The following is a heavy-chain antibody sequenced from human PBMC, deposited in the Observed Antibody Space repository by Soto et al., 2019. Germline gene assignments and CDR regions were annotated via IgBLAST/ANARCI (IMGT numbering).Heavy chain of an antibody. J-gene: IGHJ6*02. CDR2: IINTGPT. CDR3: ARGVLV. V-gene: IGHV4-31*03. Sequence: QVQLQESGPGLVKPSQTLSLTCTVSGGSISRGGYCWSWIRQHQGKGLEWIGCIINTGPTSYNPSLKSRVSIPVDTSKNQFSLKLSSVTAADTALYYCARGVLVWGQGTTVTVSS. CDR1: GGSISRGGYC.